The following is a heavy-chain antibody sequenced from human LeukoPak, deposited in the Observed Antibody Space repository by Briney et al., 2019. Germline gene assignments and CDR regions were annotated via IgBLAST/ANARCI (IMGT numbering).Heavy chain of an antibody. D-gene: IGHD3-22*01. CDR3: ARHKGLRYFDWLPNYDSSGYPSHDDAFDI. V-gene: IGHV4-39*01. CDR2: IYHSGST. J-gene: IGHJ3*02. CDR1: GGSISSGTYY. Sequence: PSETLSLTCTVSGGSISSGTYYWAWIRQPPGRGLEWIGSIYHSGSTYYNPSLKRRVTISVDTSKNQFFLKLSSVTAADTAVYYCARHKGLRYFDWLPNYDSSGYPSHDDAFDIWGQGTMVTVSS.